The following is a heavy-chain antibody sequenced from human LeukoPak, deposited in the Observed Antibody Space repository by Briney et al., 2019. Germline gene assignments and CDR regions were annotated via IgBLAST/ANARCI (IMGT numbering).Heavy chain of an antibody. CDR2: ISAYNGNT. D-gene: IGHD1-7*01. CDR1: GYTFTSYG. Sequence: EASVKVSCKASGYTFTSYGISWGRQAPGQGLEWMGWISAYNGNTNYAQKLQGRVTMTTDTSTSTAYMELRSLRSDDPAVYYCASARGSYNWNYHWFDPWGQGTLVTVSS. J-gene: IGHJ5*02. CDR3: ASARGSYNWNYHWFDP. V-gene: IGHV1-18*01.